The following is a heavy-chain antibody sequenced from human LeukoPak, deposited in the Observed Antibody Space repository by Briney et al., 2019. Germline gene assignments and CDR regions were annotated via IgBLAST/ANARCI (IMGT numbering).Heavy chain of an antibody. Sequence: SETLSLTCNVSGGXISSYYWSWIRQPPGKGLEWFGYIYYSGSTNYNPSLKSRVTISVDTTKNQFSLKLSSVTAAGTAVYYRAREAAVAGTAFDIWGQGTMVTVSS. CDR2: IYYSGST. D-gene: IGHD6-19*01. J-gene: IGHJ3*02. CDR1: GGXISSYY. V-gene: IGHV4-59*01. CDR3: AREAAVAGTAFDI.